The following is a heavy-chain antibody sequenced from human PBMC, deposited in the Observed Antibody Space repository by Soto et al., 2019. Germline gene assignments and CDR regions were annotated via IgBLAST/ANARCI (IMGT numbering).Heavy chain of an antibody. CDR1: GGSFSGYY. Sequence: SETLSLTCAVYGGSFSGYYWTWIRQPPGTGLEWIGEINHSGSTNYNPSLKSRVTISVDTSKNQFSLKLTSVTAADTAVYYCARDGDDILTGYWLFDYWGQGTLVTVSS. D-gene: IGHD3-9*01. J-gene: IGHJ4*02. CDR3: ARDGDDILTGYWLFDY. CDR2: INHSGST. V-gene: IGHV4-34*01.